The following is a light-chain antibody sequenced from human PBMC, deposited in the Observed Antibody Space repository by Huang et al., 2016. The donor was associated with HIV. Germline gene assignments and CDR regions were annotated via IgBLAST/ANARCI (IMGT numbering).Light chain of an antibody. CDR2: WAS. J-gene: IGKJ4*01. CDR3: QQYYSLPLT. CDR1: QRVLYSSNNKNY. Sequence: DIVMTQSPDSLAVSLGERATINCKSSQRVLYSSNNKNYLAWYQQKPGQPPNLLIYWASTRESGVPDRFSGSGSGTDFTLTISNRQSEDVAIYYCQQYYSLPLTFGGGTKVEIK. V-gene: IGKV4-1*01.